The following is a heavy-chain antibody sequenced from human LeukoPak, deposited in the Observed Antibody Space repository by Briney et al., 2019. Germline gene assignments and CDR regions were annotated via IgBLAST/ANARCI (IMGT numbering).Heavy chain of an antibody. CDR1: GFTFSKSD. V-gene: IGHV3-48*01. D-gene: IGHD2-2*01. J-gene: IGHJ4*02. CDR3: AKPLNRYCSSTSCLIFDY. CDR2: ISSNGNIK. Sequence: GGSLRLSCEASGFTFSKSDMNWVRQAPGKGLEWISYISSNGNIKYDADSVEGRFTISRDNAKNSLYLQMNSLRAEDTAVYYCAKPLNRYCSSTSCLIFDYWGQGTLVTVSS.